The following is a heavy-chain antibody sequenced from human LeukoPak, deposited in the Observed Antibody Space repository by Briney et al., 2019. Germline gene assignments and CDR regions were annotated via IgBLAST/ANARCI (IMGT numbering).Heavy chain of an antibody. CDR2: ISSSSSYT. Sequence: GGSLRLSCAASGFTFSDYYMSWIRQAPGKGLEWVSYISSSSSYTNYADSVKGRFTISRDNAKNSLCLQMNSLRAEDTAVYYCARRRIIQLPEFDYWGQGTLVTVSS. J-gene: IGHJ4*02. V-gene: IGHV3-11*06. CDR3: ARRRIIQLPEFDY. CDR1: GFTFSDYY. D-gene: IGHD1-26*01.